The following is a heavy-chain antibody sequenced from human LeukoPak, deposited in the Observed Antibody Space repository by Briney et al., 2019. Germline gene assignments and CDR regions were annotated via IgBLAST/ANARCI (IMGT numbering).Heavy chain of an antibody. CDR1: GFTFSNFG. J-gene: IGHJ4*02. V-gene: IGHV3-21*01. Sequence: SGGSLRLSCAASGFTFSNFGINWVRQAPGKGLEWVSSISSSSSYISYADSVKGRFTISRDNAKNSLDLQMNSLRAEDTAVYYCAIDRYSSGWYTFDYWGQGTLVTVCS. CDR2: ISSSSSYI. D-gene: IGHD6-19*01. CDR3: AIDRYSSGWYTFDY.